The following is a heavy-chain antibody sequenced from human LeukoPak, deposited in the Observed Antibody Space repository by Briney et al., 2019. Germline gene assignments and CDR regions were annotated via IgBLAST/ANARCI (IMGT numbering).Heavy chain of an antibody. CDR3: ARSLRVRGVPDYMDV. V-gene: IGHV3-53*01. D-gene: IGHD3-10*01. J-gene: IGHJ6*03. Sequence: GGSLRLSCAASGFTVSSNYMTWVRQAPGKGLEWVSVIHKSAITYYADTVKGRFTISRDNSKNTLYLQMNSLRAEDTAVYYCARSLRVRGVPDYMDVWGKGTTVTVSS. CDR2: IHKSAIT. CDR1: GFTVSSNY.